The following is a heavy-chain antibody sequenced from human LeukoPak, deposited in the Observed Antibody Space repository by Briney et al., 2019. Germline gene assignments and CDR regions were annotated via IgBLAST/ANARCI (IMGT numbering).Heavy chain of an antibody. CDR1: GYTFTSYD. V-gene: IGHV1-8*01. CDR2: MNPNSGNT. Sequence: GPVKVSCKASGYTFTSYDINWVRQATGQGLEWMGWMNPNSGNTGYAQKFQGRVTMTRNTSISTAYMELSSLRSEDTAVYYCARGRGYYGSGSYYFILYYFDYWGQGTLVTVSS. J-gene: IGHJ4*02. D-gene: IGHD3-10*01. CDR3: ARGRGYYGSGSYYFILYYFDY.